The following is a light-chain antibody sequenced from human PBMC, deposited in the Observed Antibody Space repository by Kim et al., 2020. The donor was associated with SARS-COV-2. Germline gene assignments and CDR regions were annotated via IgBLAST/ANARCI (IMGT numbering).Light chain of an antibody. V-gene: IGLV3-1*01. CDR3: QTWDTSTVV. CDR1: TLGDKY. J-gene: IGLJ2*01. Sequence: SSELTQSPSVSVSPGQTASITCSGETLGDKYTYWYQHQAGQSPVLVIYEDIKRPSGIPERFSGSNSGNTATLTISGTQAIDEADYYCQTWDTSTVVFGGG. CDR2: EDI.